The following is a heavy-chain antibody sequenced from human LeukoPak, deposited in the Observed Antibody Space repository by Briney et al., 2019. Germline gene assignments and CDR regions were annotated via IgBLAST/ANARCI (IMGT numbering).Heavy chain of an antibody. Sequence: SETLSLTCAVYGGSFSGYYWSWIRQHPGEGLEWIGYIYYSGSTYYNPSLKSRVTISVDTSKNQFSLKLSSVTAADTAVYYCARWGLDSSGYTPFDIWGQGTMVTVSS. CDR3: ARWGLDSSGYTPFDI. J-gene: IGHJ3*02. CDR2: IYYSGST. V-gene: IGHV4-31*11. D-gene: IGHD3-22*01. CDR1: GGSFSGYY.